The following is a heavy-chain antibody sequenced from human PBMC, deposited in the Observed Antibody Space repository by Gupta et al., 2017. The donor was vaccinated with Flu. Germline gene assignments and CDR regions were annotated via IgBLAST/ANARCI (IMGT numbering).Heavy chain of an antibody. J-gene: IGHJ4*02. D-gene: IGHD5-18*01. V-gene: IGHV3-30*18. CDR2: ISYDGSNK. Sequence: QVHLVESGGGVVQPGRSLSLSCAASGFTFSNYAMHWVRQAPGMGLEWVAVISYDGSNKFYADSVKGRFTISRDNLKNTLYLEVNSLRAADTAAYYCAKAGTRMVIGSHFDYWGQGSLVTVSS. CDR3: AKAGTRMVIGSHFDY. CDR1: GFTFSNYA.